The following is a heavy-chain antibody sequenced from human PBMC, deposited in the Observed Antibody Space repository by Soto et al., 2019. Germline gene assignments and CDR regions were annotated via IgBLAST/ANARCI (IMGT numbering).Heavy chain of an antibody. CDR3: ARGSPVRANWNFDY. CDR2: VFYSGST. Sequence: SETLSLTCTVPGGSISSYYWNWIRQPPGKGLEWLGYVFYSGSTNYNPSLRGRVTISVDSSKNQFSLNLNSMTAADTAVYYCARGSPVRANWNFDYWGQGTLVTVSS. D-gene: IGHD1-20*01. V-gene: IGHV4-59*01. CDR1: GGSISSYY. J-gene: IGHJ4*02.